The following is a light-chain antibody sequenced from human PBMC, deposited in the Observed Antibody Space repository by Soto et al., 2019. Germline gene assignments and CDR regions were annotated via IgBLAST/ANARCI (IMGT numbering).Light chain of an antibody. Sequence: QSALTQPPSASGTPGQRVTISCSGSSSNIGSNTVNWYQQFPGTAPKLLIYTNNQRPSGVPDRLSGSKSGTSASLAISGLQSEDEADYYCATWDDSLNGYVFGAGTKVTVL. J-gene: IGLJ1*01. CDR3: ATWDDSLNGYV. CDR2: TNN. V-gene: IGLV1-44*01. CDR1: SSNIGSNT.